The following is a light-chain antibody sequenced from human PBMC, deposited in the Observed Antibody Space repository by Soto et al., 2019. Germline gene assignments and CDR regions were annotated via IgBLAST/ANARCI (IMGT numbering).Light chain of an antibody. J-gene: IGLJ1*01. Sequence: QSVLTQPPSASGTPGQRVTISCSGSSSNIGSTSVTWLQQLPGTAPKLLIHTNVNRPSGVPDRFSGSKSGTSASLAISGLQSEDEADYYCASWDDSLNGFVFGTGTKVTVL. CDR2: TNV. V-gene: IGLV1-44*01. CDR3: ASWDDSLNGFV. CDR1: SSNIGSTS.